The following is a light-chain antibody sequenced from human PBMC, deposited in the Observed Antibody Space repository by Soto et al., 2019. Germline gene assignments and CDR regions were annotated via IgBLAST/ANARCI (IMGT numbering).Light chain of an antibody. CDR1: QSVSSN. Sequence: EIVMTQSPATLSVSPGERATLSCRASQSVSSNLAWYQQKPGQAPRLLIYGASTRATGIPARFSGSGSGTEFTLTISSLQSEDFAVYYCQQYNNWPGTFGQGTMVEIK. J-gene: IGKJ1*01. V-gene: IGKV3-15*01. CDR3: QQYNNWPGT. CDR2: GAS.